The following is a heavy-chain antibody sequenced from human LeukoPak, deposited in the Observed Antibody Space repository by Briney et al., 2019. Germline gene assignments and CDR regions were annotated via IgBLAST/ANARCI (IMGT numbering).Heavy chain of an antibody. CDR3: ARDYGGAFDI. CDR2: IYYSVST. D-gene: IGHD4-23*01. Sequence: SETLSLTCTVTGGSISSYYWSWLRQPPGKGLEWIGYIYYSVSTNYNPSLKSRVTISVDTSKNQFSLNLYSVTAADTAVYYCARDYGGAFDIWGQGTMVTVSS. V-gene: IGHV4-59*01. J-gene: IGHJ3*02. CDR1: GGSISSYY.